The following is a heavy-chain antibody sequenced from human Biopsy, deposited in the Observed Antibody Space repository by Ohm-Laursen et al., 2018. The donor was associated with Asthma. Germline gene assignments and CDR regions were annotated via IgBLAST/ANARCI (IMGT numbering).Heavy chain of an antibody. D-gene: IGHD3-10*01. V-gene: IGHV1-18*01. CDR3: ARAVDYSHYYGIDV. Sequence: ASVKASCKASGYTFNGAGITWVRQAPGQGLEWMGWISVYNGNTKVAQKLQDRVTMITDTSTGTAYMELRSLRSDDTAVYFCARAVDYSHYYGIDVWGQGTTVTVS. CDR2: ISVYNGNT. J-gene: IGHJ6*02. CDR1: GYTFNGAG.